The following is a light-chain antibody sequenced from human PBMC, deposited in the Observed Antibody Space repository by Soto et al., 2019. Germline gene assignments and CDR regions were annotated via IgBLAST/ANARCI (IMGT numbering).Light chain of an antibody. CDR3: QQRSKWPGT. V-gene: IGKV3-11*01. Sequence: EIVLTQSPATLSLSPGERATLSCRATQSVRSSLAWYLQQPGQAPRLLIYDASKRATGIPARFSGSGSGTDFTLTISSLEPKDFAVYYCQQRSKWPGTFGQGTKVDI. CDR2: DAS. CDR1: QSVRSS. J-gene: IGKJ1*01.